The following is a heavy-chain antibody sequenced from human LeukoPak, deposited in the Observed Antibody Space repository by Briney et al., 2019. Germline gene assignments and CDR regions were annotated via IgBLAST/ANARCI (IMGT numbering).Heavy chain of an antibody. V-gene: IGHV3-23*01. CDR3: ANSVQMYSGSSDSFDI. CDR2: ISGSGGST. J-gene: IGHJ3*02. Sequence: PGGSLRLSCAASGFTFSSYAMSWVRQAPGKGLEWVSAISGSGGSTYYADSVKGRFTISRDNSKNTLYLQMNSLRAEDTAVYYCANSVQMYSGSSDSFDIWGQGTMVTVSS. CDR1: GFTFSSYA. D-gene: IGHD1-26*01.